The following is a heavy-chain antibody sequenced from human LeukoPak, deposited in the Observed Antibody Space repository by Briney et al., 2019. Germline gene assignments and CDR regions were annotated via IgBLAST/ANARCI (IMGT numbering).Heavy chain of an antibody. D-gene: IGHD3-22*01. V-gene: IGHV4-34*01. CDR1: GGSFSGYY. CDR3: ARGPYKYDSRPFDY. J-gene: IGHJ4*02. CDR2: INHSGST. Sequence: PSETLSLTCAVYGGSFSGYYWSWIRQPPGKGLEWIGEINHSGSTNYNPSLKSRVTISVDTSKSQFSLKLNSLTAADTAVYYCARGPYKYDSRPFDYWGQGTLVIVSS.